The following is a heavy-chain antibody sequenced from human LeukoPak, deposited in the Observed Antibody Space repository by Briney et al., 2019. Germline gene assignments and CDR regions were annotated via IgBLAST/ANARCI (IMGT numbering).Heavy chain of an antibody. Sequence: PSETLSLTCAVYGGSFSGYYWSWIRQPPGKGLKWMGEINHIGSPNYNPCLESRGTITEDTAKNQFSLKLSSVTAADTAVYYCATGGSSSSLTDYTGNSGRGSYYFDYWGQGTLVTVSS. V-gene: IGHV4-34*01. CDR3: ATGGSSSSLTDYTGNSGRGSYYFDY. CDR1: GGSFSGYY. J-gene: IGHJ4*02. D-gene: IGHD4-23*01. CDR2: INHIGSP.